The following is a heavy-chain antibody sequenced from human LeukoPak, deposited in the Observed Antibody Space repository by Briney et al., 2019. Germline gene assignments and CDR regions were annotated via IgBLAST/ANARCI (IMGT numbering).Heavy chain of an antibody. Sequence: ASVKVSCKASGYTFTGYYIHWVRQAPGQGLEWMGLINPNGDSTDYAQKFQGRVTMTRDTSTSTVYMELSSLRSEDAAVYYCARAAGDTYGYRYYFDSWGQGTLVTVSS. CDR1: GYTFTGYY. D-gene: IGHD5-18*01. J-gene: IGHJ4*02. CDR2: INPNGDST. V-gene: IGHV1-46*01. CDR3: ARAAGDTYGYRYYFDS.